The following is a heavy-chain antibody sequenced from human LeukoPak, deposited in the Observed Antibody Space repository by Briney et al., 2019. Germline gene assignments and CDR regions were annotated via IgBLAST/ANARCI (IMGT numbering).Heavy chain of an antibody. V-gene: IGHV3-23*01. CDR1: AFTLSTYA. D-gene: IGHD4-17*01. CDR2: ISAGKGNT. Sequence: GGSLRLSCTASAFTLSTYAMSWVRQAPGKGLEWVSGISAGKGNTYYADSVKGRFTISRDSSKNTLCLQMNSLRAEDTAIYYCAKESTYVDSPPFDYWGQGTLVTVSS. CDR3: AKESTYVDSPPFDY. J-gene: IGHJ4*02.